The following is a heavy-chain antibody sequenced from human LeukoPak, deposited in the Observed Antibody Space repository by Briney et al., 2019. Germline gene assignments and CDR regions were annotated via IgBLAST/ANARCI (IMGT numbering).Heavy chain of an antibody. D-gene: IGHD6-13*01. CDR3: ARAPYSSSWYFAPKNNWFDP. V-gene: IGHV4-30-4*01. Sequence: PSETLSLTCTVSGGSISSGDYYWSWIRQPPGKGLEWIGYIYYSGSIYYNPSLKSRVTISVDTSKNQFSLKLSSVTAADTAVYYCARAPYSSSWYFAPKNNWFDPWGQGTLVTVSS. CDR1: GGSISSGDYY. J-gene: IGHJ5*02. CDR2: IYYSGSI.